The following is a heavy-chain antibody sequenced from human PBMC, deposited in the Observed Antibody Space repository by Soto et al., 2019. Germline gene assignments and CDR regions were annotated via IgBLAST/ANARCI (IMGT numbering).Heavy chain of an antibody. J-gene: IGHJ4*02. CDR2: INAGNGNT. CDR1: GYTFTSYA. CDR3: ARDLVFGIVYYFDY. D-gene: IGHD3-3*01. V-gene: IGHV1-3*01. Sequence: QVQLVQSGAEVKKPGASVKVSCKASGYTFTSYAMHWVRQAPGQRLEWMGWINAGNGNTKYSQKFQGRVTITRDTSASTAYMELSSLRSEDTAVYYCARDLVFGIVYYFDYWGQGTLVTVSS.